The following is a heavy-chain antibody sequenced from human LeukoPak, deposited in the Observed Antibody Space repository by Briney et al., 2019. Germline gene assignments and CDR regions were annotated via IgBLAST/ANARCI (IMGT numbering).Heavy chain of an antibody. Sequence: PGGSLRLSCAASGFTFSSYGMHWVRQAPGKGLEWVAFIRYDGSNKYYADSVKGRFTISRDNSKNTLYLQMNSLRAEDTAVYYCATRGVPAAIPFDYWGQGTLVTVSS. CDR1: GFTFSSYG. CDR3: ATRGVPAAIPFDY. V-gene: IGHV3-30*02. J-gene: IGHJ4*02. CDR2: IRYDGSNK. D-gene: IGHD2-2*01.